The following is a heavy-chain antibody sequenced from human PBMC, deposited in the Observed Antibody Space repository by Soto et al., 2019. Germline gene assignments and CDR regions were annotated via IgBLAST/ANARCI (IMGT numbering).Heavy chain of an antibody. V-gene: IGHV1-18*01. Sequence: QVQLVQSGAEEKKPGASVKVSCKASGYTFTSYHITWVRQATGQGLEWMGWISAYNGNTNYSQKLQGRVNMTTDTSTGTAYMELRSLRSDDTAVYYCARDSPPPREWGQGTLVTVSS. CDR1: GYTFTSYH. CDR3: ARDSPPPRE. CDR2: ISAYNGNT. J-gene: IGHJ4*02.